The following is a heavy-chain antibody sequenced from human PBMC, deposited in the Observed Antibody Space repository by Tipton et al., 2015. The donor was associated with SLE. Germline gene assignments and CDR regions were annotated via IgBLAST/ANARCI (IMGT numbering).Heavy chain of an antibody. CDR2: ISYTGST. CDR1: GGSISSSYY. V-gene: IGHV4-39*07. CDR3: ARGAKERITLVRVRPYYFDY. D-gene: IGHD3-10*01. J-gene: IGHJ4*03. Sequence: TLSLTCTVSGGSISSSYYWGWFRQSPGKGLEGIGSISYTGSTYYNPSLKSRVTISVDMSKNQFSLKLTSVTAADTAVYYCARGAKERITLVRVRPYYFDYWGQGSLVTVSS.